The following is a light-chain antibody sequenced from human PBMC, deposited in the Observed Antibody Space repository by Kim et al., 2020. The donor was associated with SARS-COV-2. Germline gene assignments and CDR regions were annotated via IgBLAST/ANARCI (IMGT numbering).Light chain of an antibody. CDR2: AAS. Sequence: DIQMTQSPSSLSASVGDRVTITCRASHDINTYLAWFQQRPGNAPKLLIHAASILQSGVPARFSGSGSGTDFTLTISVLQPEDASTYYCQQYDSAPQTFGQGTXVDIK. CDR3: QQYDSAPQT. V-gene: IGKV1-27*01. CDR1: HDINTY. J-gene: IGKJ1*01.